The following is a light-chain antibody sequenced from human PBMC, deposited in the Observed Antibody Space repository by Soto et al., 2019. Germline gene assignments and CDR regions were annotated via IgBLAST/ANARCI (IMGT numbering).Light chain of an antibody. V-gene: IGKV3-11*01. CDR2: DAY. CDR3: QQRHMWPIT. CDR1: QSVSRN. J-gene: IGKJ5*01. Sequence: EIVMTQSPATLCLSPGERATLSCRASQSVSRNLAWYQQTPGQAPRLLIYDAYNRATGIPPRFSGSGSGTDFTLTISSLEPEDSAVYYCQQRHMWPITFGQGTRLEIK.